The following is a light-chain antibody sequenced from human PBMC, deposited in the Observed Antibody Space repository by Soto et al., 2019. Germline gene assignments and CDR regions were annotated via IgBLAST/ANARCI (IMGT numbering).Light chain of an antibody. CDR2: DVS. V-gene: IGLV2-11*01. Sequence: QSVLTQPRSVSGSPGQSVTISCTGTSSAVGVYDFVSWYQQHPGKAPKLMISDVSKRPSGVPDRFSGSKSGNTASLTISGLQAEDEADYYCCSYAGDLALFGGGPKVTVL. J-gene: IGLJ2*01. CDR1: SSAVGVYDF. CDR3: CSYAGDLAL.